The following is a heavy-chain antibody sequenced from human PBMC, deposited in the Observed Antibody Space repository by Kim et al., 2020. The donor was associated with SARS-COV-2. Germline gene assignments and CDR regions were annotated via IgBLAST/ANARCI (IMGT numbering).Heavy chain of an antibody. CDR2: ISFTSENK. CDR3: VKDAFLNTWSVGASYFRH. D-gene: IGHD1-26*01. CDR1: GFTFGDYA. Sequence: GGSLRLSCAASGFTFGDYAMHWVRQAPGQGLEWVSGISFTSENKGYAASVKGRFTISRDDVENSLYLQLNSLRPEDTAFYYCVKDAFLNTWSVGASYFRHWGQGTLVTVSS. J-gene: IGHJ1*01. V-gene: IGHV3-9*01.